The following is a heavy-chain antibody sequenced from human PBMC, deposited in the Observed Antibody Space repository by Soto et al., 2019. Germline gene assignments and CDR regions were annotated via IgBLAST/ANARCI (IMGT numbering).Heavy chain of an antibody. J-gene: IGHJ4*02. D-gene: IGHD5-12*01. V-gene: IGHV4-38-2*02. CDR2: IYHSGTT. Sequence: PSETLSLTCAVSGDSISSGYHWAWIRQPPGKGLEWVASIYHSGTTYYNPSLTSRVTISVDTSKNQFSLRLTSVTAADTAIYYCVREAYIGYGHAIDYWGQGTLVTVSS. CDR3: VREAYIGYGHAIDY. CDR1: GDSISSGYH.